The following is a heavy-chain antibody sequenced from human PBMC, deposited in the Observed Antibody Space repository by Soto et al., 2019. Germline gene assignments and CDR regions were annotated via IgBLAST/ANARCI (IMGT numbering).Heavy chain of an antibody. CDR3: ARMFCSTTTCDSWFDP. J-gene: IGHJ5*02. D-gene: IGHD2-2*01. CDR1: GYTFTTFW. V-gene: IGHV5-10-1*01. CDR2: IGPRDSYV. Sequence: PGESLKISCTCFGYTFTTFWISWVRQMPGKGLEWTGRIGPRDSYVNYSPSFQGHVTISLDKSISTAYLQWGSLKASDTAMYYCARMFCSTTTCDSWFDPWGQGTRVTVSS.